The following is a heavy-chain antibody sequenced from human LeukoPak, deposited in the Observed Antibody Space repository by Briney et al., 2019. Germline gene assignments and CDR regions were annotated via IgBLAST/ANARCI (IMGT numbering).Heavy chain of an antibody. CDR3: ARLPCSSTSCYTWYFQH. V-gene: IGHV5-51*01. D-gene: IGHD2-2*02. J-gene: IGHJ1*01. Sequence: GESLKISCEGSGYTFTNFWIGWVRQMPGKGLEWMGIVSPSDSDTRYSPSFQGQVTISADKSISTAYLQWSSLKASDTAMYYCARLPCSSTSCYTWYFQHWGQGTLVTVSS. CDR1: GYTFTNFW. CDR2: VSPSDSDT.